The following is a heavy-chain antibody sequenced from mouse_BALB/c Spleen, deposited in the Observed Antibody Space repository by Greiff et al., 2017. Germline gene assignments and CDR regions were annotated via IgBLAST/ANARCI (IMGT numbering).Heavy chain of an antibody. CDR1: GYTFTSYT. CDR3: ARLDGSSLFAY. CDR2: INPSSGYT. V-gene: IGHV1-4*01. J-gene: IGHJ3*01. D-gene: IGHD1-1*01. Sequence: QVQLKESGAELARPGASVKMSCKASGYTFTSYTMHWVKQRPGQGLEWIGYINPSSGYTNYNQKFKDKATLTADKSSSTAYMQLSSLTSEDSAVYYCARLDGSSLFAYWGQGTLVTVSA.